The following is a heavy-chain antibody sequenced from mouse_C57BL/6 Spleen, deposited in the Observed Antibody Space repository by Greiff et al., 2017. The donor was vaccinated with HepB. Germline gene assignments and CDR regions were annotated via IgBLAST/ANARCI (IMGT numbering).Heavy chain of an antibody. CDR3: ARWGLRHAMDY. CDR1: GYTFTDYY. Sequence: LVESGAELVRPGASVKLSCKASGYTFTDYYINWVKQRPGQGLEWIARIYPGSGNTYYNEKFKGKATLTAEKSSSTAYMQLSSLTSEDSAVYFCARWGLRHAMDYWGQGTSVTVSS. CDR2: IYPGSGNT. D-gene: IGHD2-4*01. V-gene: IGHV1-76*01. J-gene: IGHJ4*01.